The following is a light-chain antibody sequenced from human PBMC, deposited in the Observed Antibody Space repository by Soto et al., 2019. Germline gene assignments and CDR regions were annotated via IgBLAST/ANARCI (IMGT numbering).Light chain of an antibody. J-gene: IGLJ1*01. CDR3: SSYTSSSTYV. CDR2: DVS. Sequence: QSALTQSASVSGSPGQSITISCTGTSSDVGGYNYVSWYQQHPGKAPKFMIYDVSNRPSGVSNRFSGSKSGNTASLTISGLQAEDEADYYCSSYTSSSTYVFGTGTKVTVL. V-gene: IGLV2-14*01. CDR1: SSDVGGYNY.